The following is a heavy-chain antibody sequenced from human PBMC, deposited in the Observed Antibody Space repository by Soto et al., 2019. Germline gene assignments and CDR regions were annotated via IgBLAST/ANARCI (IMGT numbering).Heavy chain of an antibody. V-gene: IGHV4-4*07. J-gene: IGHJ4*02. CDR1: GVSVRSYT. D-gene: IGHD2-21*02. CDR3: ASYGMTTGDT. CDR2: VFSSVSA. Sequence: QLQLQESGPGQVRPSETLSLTCIVSGVSVRSYTWSWVRQPANKGLEWIGRVFSSVSATYNPSLKSRVSISMDTPENRISLKLDSVTAADAGGYFCASYGMTTGDTWGPGTLVTVSS.